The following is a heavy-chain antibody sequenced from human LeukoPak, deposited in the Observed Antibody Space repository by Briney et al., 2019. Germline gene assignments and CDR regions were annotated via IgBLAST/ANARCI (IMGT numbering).Heavy chain of an antibody. Sequence: SVKVSYKPFGGTFSSYAISWVRQAPGQGREWMGGVIPIFGTANYAQKFQGRVTITTDESTSTAYMELSSLRSEDTAVYYCARGRDYYVSSGYYQNAFDIWGQGTMVTVSS. D-gene: IGHD3-22*01. CDR2: VIPIFGTA. CDR1: GGTFSSYA. V-gene: IGHV1-69*05. J-gene: IGHJ3*02. CDR3: ARGRDYYVSSGYYQNAFDI.